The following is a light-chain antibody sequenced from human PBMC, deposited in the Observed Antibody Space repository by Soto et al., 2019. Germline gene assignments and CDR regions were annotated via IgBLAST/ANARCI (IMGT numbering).Light chain of an antibody. CDR2: GAS. CDR1: QSVSSY. Sequence: EIVLTQSPATLSLSPGERATLSCRASQSVSSYLAWYQQKPGQAPRLLIHGASNRATGIPDRFSGSGSGTDFTLTISSLQPEDVATYYCQKYLSALWTFGQGTKVDIK. CDR3: QKYLSALWT. V-gene: IGKV3-11*01. J-gene: IGKJ1*01.